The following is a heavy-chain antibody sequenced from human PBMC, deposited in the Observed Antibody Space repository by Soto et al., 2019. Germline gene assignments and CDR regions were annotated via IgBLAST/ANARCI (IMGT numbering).Heavy chain of an antibody. D-gene: IGHD4-17*01. Sequence: HPGGSLRLSCAASGFIFSSYWINWVRQTPGKGLECVAAIKGDGSQRYYVDSVKGRFTISRDNAKNSVDLQMKSLRAEDTAVYYCVRDAQRGGDYDYWGQGTLVTVSS. CDR3: VRDAQRGGDYDY. CDR1: GFIFSSYW. J-gene: IGHJ4*02. CDR2: IKGDGSQR. V-gene: IGHV3-7*01.